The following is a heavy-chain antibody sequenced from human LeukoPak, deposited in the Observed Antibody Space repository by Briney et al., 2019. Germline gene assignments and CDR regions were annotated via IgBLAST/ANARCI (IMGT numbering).Heavy chain of an antibody. Sequence: GGSLRLSCVASGFTFSSYWMHWVRQGPRKGLVWVSRINGDGRNINYADSVRGRFTISRDNAKNTLYLQMNTLRVEDTAVFYCARQDTYYYYMDVWGKGTTVTVSS. CDR1: GFTFSSYW. CDR3: ARQDTYYYYMDV. V-gene: IGHV3-74*01. CDR2: INGDGRNI. J-gene: IGHJ6*03.